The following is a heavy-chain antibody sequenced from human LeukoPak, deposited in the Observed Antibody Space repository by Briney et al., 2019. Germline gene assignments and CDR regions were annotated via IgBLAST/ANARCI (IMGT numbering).Heavy chain of an antibody. V-gene: IGHV3-9*01. CDR1: GFTFDDYA. J-gene: IGHJ4*02. D-gene: IGHD6-13*01. CDR3: GRDMDSSPYYFDY. CDR2: LSWNGGSI. Sequence: PGGSLRLSCAASGFTFDDYAMHWVRQAPGKGLEWVSGLSWNGGSIGYADSVKGRFTISRDNAKNSLYLQMNSLRAEDTALYYCGRDMDSSPYYFDYWGQGTLVTVSS.